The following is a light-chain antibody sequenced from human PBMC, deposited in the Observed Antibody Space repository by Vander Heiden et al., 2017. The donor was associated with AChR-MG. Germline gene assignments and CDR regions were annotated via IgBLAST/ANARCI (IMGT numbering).Light chain of an antibody. CDR1: QSISSY. J-gene: IGKJ3*01. CDR2: AAS. CDR3: QQCYSTLGT. V-gene: IGKV1-39*01. Sequence: PSSLSASVGDRVTITCRASQSISSYLNWYQQKAGKVPKLLIYAASSLQRGVPSRFSGSGSGTDFTLTISSLQPEDFATYYCQQCYSTLGTFGPGTKVDIK.